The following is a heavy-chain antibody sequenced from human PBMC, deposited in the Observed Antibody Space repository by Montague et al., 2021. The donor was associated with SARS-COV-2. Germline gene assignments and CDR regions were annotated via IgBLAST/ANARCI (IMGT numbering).Heavy chain of an antibody. J-gene: IGHJ5*02. CDR1: GGSLETSGYY. D-gene: IGHD1-26*01. CDR2: LHYSGAT. Sequence: SETLSLTCSVSGGSLETSGYYWGWVRQPPGKGLEWIVSLHYSGATFPNPSLKSRITMSLDTSKNHFSLNLTSVTAADTAVYFCARDSEGGRQVGNWFDPWGQGTLVTVSS. V-gene: IGHV4-39*07. CDR3: ARDSEGGRQVGNWFDP.